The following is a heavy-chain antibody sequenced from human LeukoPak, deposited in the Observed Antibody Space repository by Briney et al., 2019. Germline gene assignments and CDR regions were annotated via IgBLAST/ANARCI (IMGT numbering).Heavy chain of an antibody. CDR1: GGTFSSYA. V-gene: IGHV1-18*01. Sequence: ASVKVSCKASGGTFSSYAISWVRQAPGQGLEWMGWISAYNGNTNYAQKLQGRVTMTTDTSTSTAYMELRSLRSDDTAVYYCARDLWQQLDGRWFDPWGQGTLVTVSS. CDR2: ISAYNGNT. D-gene: IGHD6-13*01. J-gene: IGHJ5*02. CDR3: ARDLWQQLDGRWFDP.